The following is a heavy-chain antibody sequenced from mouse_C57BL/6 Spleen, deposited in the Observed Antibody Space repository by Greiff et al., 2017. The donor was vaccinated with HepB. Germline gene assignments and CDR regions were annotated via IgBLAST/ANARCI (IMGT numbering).Heavy chain of an antibody. CDR3: ARDRPPLITTVVAPFAY. J-gene: IGHJ3*01. Sequence: DVMLVESGGGLVKPGGSLKLSCAASGFTFSSYAMSWVRQTPEKRLEWVATISDGGSYTYYPDNVKGRFTISRDNAKNNLYLQMSHLKSEDTAMYYCARDRPPLITTVVAPFAYWGQGTLVTVSA. CDR2: ISDGGSYT. D-gene: IGHD1-1*01. V-gene: IGHV5-4*01. CDR1: GFTFSSYA.